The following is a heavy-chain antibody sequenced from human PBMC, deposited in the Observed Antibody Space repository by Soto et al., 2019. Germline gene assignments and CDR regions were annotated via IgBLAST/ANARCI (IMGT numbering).Heavy chain of an antibody. CDR1: GYTLTGFS. D-gene: IGHD2-15*01. CDR3: ATGYCSGGSCPVSMDV. J-gene: IGHJ6*04. Sequence: HAQLVQSGAEVKKPGGSVKVSCKVSGYTLTGFSRHWVRQAPGKGLEWMGGFDPEDGETIYAQKLQGRVTMTEDTSTDTAYMELSSLRSEDTAVYYCATGYCSGGSCPVSMDVWGKGTTVTVSS. CDR2: FDPEDGET. V-gene: IGHV1-24*01.